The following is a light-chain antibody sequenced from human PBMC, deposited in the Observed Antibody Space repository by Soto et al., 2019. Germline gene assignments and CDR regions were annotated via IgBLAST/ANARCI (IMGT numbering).Light chain of an antibody. V-gene: IGKV1-13*02. Sequence: AIQLTQSPSSLSASVGDRVTITCRASQGISSALAWYQQKPGKAPKLLIYDASTLQSGVPSRFSGSGSGTDFTLTISCLQSEDFATYYCQQYYSYPFTFGPGTKVDIK. J-gene: IGKJ3*01. CDR1: QGISSA. CDR3: QQYYSYPFT. CDR2: DAS.